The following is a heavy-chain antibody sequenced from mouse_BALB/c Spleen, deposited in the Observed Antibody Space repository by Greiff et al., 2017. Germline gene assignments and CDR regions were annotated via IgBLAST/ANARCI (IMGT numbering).Heavy chain of an antibody. V-gene: IGHV5-17*02. Sequence: DVKLVESGGGLVQPGGSRKLSCAASGFTFSSFGMHWVRQAPEKGLEWVAYISSGSSTIYYADTVKGRFTISRDNPKNTLFLQMTSLRSEDTAMYYCARWRDFDYWGQGTTLTVSS. CDR1: GFTFSSFG. CDR2: ISSGSSTI. CDR3: ARWRDFDY. J-gene: IGHJ2*01.